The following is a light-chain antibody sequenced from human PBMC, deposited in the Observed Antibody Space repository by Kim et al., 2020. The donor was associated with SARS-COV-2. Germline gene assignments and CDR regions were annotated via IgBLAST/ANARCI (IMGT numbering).Light chain of an antibody. J-gene: IGKJ2*01. V-gene: IGKV1-5*01. CDR2: DAS. CDR3: QQHKWLYT. CDR1: ENIKTW. Sequence: DIQVTQSPSTLSASVGDRVTITCRASENIKTWLAWYQQKPGKAPKLLIHDASNLESGVPSRFSGSGSETEFTLTITNLQPEDCATYYCQQHKWLYTFGQGTKLEI.